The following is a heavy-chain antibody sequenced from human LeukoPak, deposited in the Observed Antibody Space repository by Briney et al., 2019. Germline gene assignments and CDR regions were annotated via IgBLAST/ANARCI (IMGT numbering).Heavy chain of an antibody. CDR2: IIPIFGTE. D-gene: IGHD2-2*01. V-gene: IGHV1-69*05. J-gene: IGHJ4*02. CDR3: ARDLGYCSSTSCSDY. Sequence: ASVKVSCKASGGTFSSYASSWVRQPPGQGLEWMGGIIPIFGTENYAQKFQDRLTITTDESTSTAYMELSSLRSEDTAVYYCARDLGYCSSTSCSDYWGQGTLVTVSS. CDR1: GGTFSSYA.